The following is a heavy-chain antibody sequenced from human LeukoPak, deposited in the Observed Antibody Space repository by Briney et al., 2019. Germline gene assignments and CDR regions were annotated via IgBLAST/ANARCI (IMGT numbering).Heavy chain of an antibody. V-gene: IGHV1-2*02. Sequence: ASVKVSCKASGYTFTGYYMHWVRQAPGQGLEWMGWINPNSGGTNYAQKFQGRVTMTRDTSISTAYMELSRLRSDDTAVYYCARVTGGSRGSYTFDYWGQGTLVTVSS. CDR2: INPNSGGT. CDR1: GYTFTGYY. D-gene: IGHD1-26*01. CDR3: ARVTGGSRGSYTFDY. J-gene: IGHJ4*02.